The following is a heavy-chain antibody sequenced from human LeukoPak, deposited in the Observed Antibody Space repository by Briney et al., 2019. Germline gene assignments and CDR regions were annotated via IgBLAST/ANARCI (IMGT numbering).Heavy chain of an antibody. D-gene: IGHD3-10*01. CDR3: ARGEYYYGSGSLNWFDP. Sequence: SETLSLTCTVSGGSINSYYRSWIRQPAGKGLEWIGRIYTSGSTNYNPSLKSRVTISVDTSKNQFSLKLSSVTAADTAVYYCARGEYYYGSGSLNWFDPWGQGTLVTVSS. J-gene: IGHJ5*02. V-gene: IGHV4-4*07. CDR1: GGSINSYY. CDR2: IYTSGST.